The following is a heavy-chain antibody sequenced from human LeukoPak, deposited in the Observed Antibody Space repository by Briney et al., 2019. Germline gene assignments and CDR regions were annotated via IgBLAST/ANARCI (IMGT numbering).Heavy chain of an antibody. J-gene: IGHJ4*02. V-gene: IGHV3-64*01. CDR2: ISSNGGST. Sequence: GGSLRLSCAPSGFTFSSYAMHWVRQAPGKGLEYVSAISSNGGSTYYANSAKGRFTISRDNSKNTLYLQMGSLRAEDMAVYYCARDRGTAMVWYYFDYWGQGTLVTVSS. D-gene: IGHD5-18*01. CDR3: ARDRGTAMVWYYFDY. CDR1: GFTFSSYA.